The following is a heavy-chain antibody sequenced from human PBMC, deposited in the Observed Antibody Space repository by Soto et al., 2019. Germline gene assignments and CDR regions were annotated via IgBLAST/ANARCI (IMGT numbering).Heavy chain of an antibody. Sequence: EGQLVESGGGLVKPGGSLRLSCAASGLTFSTHAMNWVRQAPGKGLEWVSSISSTSAYIYYAESVKGRFTVSRDNAENSLDLQVNSLRAEDTALYYCARETSEAFDVWGQGTMVTVSS. CDR1: GLTFSTHA. CDR3: ARETSEAFDV. V-gene: IGHV3-21*01. J-gene: IGHJ3*01. CDR2: ISSTSAYI.